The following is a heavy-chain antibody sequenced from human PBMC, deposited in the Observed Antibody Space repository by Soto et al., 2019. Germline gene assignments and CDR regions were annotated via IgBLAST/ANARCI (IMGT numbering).Heavy chain of an antibody. Sequence: SETLSLTCTVSGGSISSYHWSCIRQPPGKGLEWIVYIYYSGSTNYNPSLKSRVTISVDTSKNQSSLKLSSVTAADTAVYYCAGSRGELLPRGYFDSWGQGTLVTVSS. CDR2: IYYSGST. V-gene: IGHV4-59*01. J-gene: IGHJ4*02. CDR1: GGSISSYH. D-gene: IGHD1-7*01. CDR3: AGSRGELLPRGYFDS.